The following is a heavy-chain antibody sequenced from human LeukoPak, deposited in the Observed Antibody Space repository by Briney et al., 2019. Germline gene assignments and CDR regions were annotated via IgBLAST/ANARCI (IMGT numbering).Heavy chain of an antibody. CDR2: ISGSGGST. J-gene: IGHJ4*02. D-gene: IGHD3-22*01. V-gene: IGHV3-23*01. CDR3: AKAPRGGGYYLDY. CDR1: GFTFSSYS. Sequence: PGGSLRLSCAASGFTFSSYSMNWVRQAPGKGLEWVSAISGSGGSTYYADSVKGRFTISRDNSKNTLYLQMNSLRAEDTAVYYCAKAPRGGGYYLDYWGQGTLVTVSS.